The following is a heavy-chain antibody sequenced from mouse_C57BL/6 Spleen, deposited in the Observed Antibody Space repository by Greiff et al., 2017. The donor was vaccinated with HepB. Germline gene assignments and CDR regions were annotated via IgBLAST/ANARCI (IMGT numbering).Heavy chain of an antibody. D-gene: IGHD1-1*01. V-gene: IGHV5-4*01. CDR3: ARDLYYYGSSHGGFAY. CDR2: ISDGGSYT. Sequence: EVKLMESGGALVKPGGSLKLSCAASGFTFSSYAMSWVRQTPEKRLEWVATISDGGSYTYYPDNVKGRFTISRDNAKNNLYLQMSHLKSEDTAMYYCARDLYYYGSSHGGFAYWGQGTLVTVSA. J-gene: IGHJ3*01. CDR1: GFTFSSYA.